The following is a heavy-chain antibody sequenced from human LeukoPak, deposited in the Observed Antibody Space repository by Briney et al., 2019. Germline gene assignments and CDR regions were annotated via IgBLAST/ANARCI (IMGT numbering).Heavy chain of an antibody. Sequence: ETLSLTCAVYGGSFSGYYWSWIRQPPGKGLEWVSAISGSGGSTYYADSVKGRFTISRDNSKNALYLQMNSLRAEDTAVYYCAKDPDCTSGICYTFFDYWGQGTLVTVSS. J-gene: IGHJ4*02. D-gene: IGHD2-8*01. CDR2: ISGSGGST. CDR3: AKDPDCTSGICYTFFDY. V-gene: IGHV3-23*01. CDR1: GGSFSGYY.